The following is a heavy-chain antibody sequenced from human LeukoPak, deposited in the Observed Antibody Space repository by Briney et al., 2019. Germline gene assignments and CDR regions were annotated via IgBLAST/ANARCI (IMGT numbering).Heavy chain of an antibody. V-gene: IGHV1-2*02. CDR3: ASRRGTPYGMDV. J-gene: IGHJ6*02. CDR2: INPNSGGT. D-gene: IGHD1-1*01. CDR1: RYTFTGYY. Sequence: ASVKVSCKASRYTFTGYYMHWVRQAPGQGLEWMGWINPNSGGTDYAQKFQGRVTMTSDTSTSTAYMELSRLRSDDTAVYYCASRRGTPYGMDVWGQGTTVTVSS.